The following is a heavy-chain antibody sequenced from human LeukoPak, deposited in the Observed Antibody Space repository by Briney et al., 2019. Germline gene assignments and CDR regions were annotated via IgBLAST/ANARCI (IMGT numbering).Heavy chain of an antibody. CDR3: ARGELGYCSSTSCHEGYYYYYMDV. CDR1: GFTFSSYS. V-gene: IGHV3-21*01. J-gene: IGHJ6*03. D-gene: IGHD2-2*01. Sequence: PGGSLRLSCAASGFTFSSYSMNWVRQAPGKGLAWVSSITSSSSYIYYADSVKGRFTISRDNAKNSLYLQMNSLRAEDTAVYYCARGELGYCSSTSCHEGYYYYYMDVWGKGTTVTVSS. CDR2: ITSSSSYI.